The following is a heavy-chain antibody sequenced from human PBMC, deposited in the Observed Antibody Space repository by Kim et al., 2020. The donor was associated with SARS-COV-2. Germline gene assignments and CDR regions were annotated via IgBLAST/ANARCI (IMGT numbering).Heavy chain of an antibody. CDR2: ISSSGSTI. J-gene: IGHJ6*02. V-gene: IGHV3-48*03. CDR1: GFTFSSYE. Sequence: GGSLRLSCAVSGFTFSSYEMNWVRQAPGKGLEWVSYISSSGSTIYYADSVKGRFTISRDNAKNSLYLQMNSLRAEDTAVYYCARLGEGYFDWLLSRYGMDVWGQGTTVTVSS. D-gene: IGHD3-9*01. CDR3: ARLGEGYFDWLLSRYGMDV.